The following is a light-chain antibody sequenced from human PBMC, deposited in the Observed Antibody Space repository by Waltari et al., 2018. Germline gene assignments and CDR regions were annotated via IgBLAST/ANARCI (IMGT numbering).Light chain of an antibody. CDR2: EVS. V-gene: IGLV2-8*01. J-gene: IGLJ1*01. CDR1: SSDVGGYNS. CDR3: SSYAGSNNFV. Sequence: QSALTQPPSASGSPGQSVTISCTGTSSDVGGYNSVSWYQQHPGKAPQLMIYEVSKRPSGVPDRFSGSKSGNTASLTVSGLQAEDEADYYCSSYAGSNNFVFGTGTKFTVL.